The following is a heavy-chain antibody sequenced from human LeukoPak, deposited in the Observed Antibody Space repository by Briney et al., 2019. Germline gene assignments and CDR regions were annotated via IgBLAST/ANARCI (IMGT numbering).Heavy chain of an antibody. CDR1: GYTFTSFA. Sequence: GASVKVSCKASGYTFTSFAIHWVRQAPGQRLEWMGWINTGNGNTRYSQKFQGRVTITRDTSASTAYIELSSLRSEDTAVYYCARDLGSGSLHYWGQGTLVTVSS. D-gene: IGHD1-26*01. J-gene: IGHJ4*02. V-gene: IGHV1-3*04. CDR2: INTGNGNT. CDR3: ARDLGSGSLHY.